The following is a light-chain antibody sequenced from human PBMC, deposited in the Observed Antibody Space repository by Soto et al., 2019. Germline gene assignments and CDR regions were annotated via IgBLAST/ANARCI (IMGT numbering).Light chain of an antibody. J-gene: IGKJ1*01. V-gene: IGKV1-5*03. CDR2: RAS. CDR3: QQYNSYWT. CDR1: QSISSS. Sequence: DIQMTQSPSTLSASVGDRVTITCRASQSISSSLAWYQQKPGKAPKLLIYRASSLESGVPSRFSGSGSGTEFTLTISSVQPDDFANYYCQQYNSYWTFGQGTKVEI.